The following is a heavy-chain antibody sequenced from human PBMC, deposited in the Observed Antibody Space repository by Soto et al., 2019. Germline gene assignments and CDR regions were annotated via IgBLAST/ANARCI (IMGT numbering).Heavy chain of an antibody. Sequence: SGGSLRLSCAGSGFIFSNAWMNWVRQAPGKGLEWVGRLKSKSDGGTTDYGAPVKGRFTISRDDSQNTLYLQMDSLRTEDTALYYCTTVIGRSAAGGSWGHGTLVTVSS. V-gene: IGHV3-15*07. J-gene: IGHJ5*01. D-gene: IGHD6-13*01. CDR3: TTVIGRSAAGGS. CDR2: LKSKSDGGTT. CDR1: GFIFSNAW.